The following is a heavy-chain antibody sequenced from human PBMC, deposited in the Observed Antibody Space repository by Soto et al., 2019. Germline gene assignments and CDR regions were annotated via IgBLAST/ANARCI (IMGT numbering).Heavy chain of an antibody. CDR2: ISGSGGST. CDR3: AKDGYCSSTSCYNY. J-gene: IGHJ4*02. D-gene: IGHD2-2*02. CDR1: GFTFSSYA. Sequence: GGSLRLSCAASGFTFSSYAMSWVRQAPGKGLEWVSAISGSGGSTYYADSVKGRFTISRDNSKNTLYLQMNSLRAEDTAVYYCAKDGYCSSTSCYNYWGQGTLVTVSS. V-gene: IGHV3-23*01.